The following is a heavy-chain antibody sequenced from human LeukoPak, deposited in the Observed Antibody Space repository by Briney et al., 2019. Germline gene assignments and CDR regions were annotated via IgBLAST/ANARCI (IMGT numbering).Heavy chain of an antibody. CDR3: ARDGIAARPDSIQAYYYYYGMDV. CDR2: IIPILGIA. D-gene: IGHD6-6*01. Sequence: SVKVSCKASGGTFSSYAISWVRQAPGQGLEWMGRIIPILGIANYAQKFQGRVTITADKSTSTAYMELSSLRSEDTAVYYCARDGIAARPDSIQAYYYYYGMDVCGQGTTVTVSS. V-gene: IGHV1-69*04. CDR1: GGTFSSYA. J-gene: IGHJ6*02.